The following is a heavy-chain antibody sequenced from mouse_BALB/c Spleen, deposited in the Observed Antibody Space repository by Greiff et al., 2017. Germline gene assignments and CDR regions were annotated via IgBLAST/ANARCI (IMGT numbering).Heavy chain of an antibody. V-gene: IGHV7-3*02. D-gene: IGHD3-3*01. CDR1: GFTFTGYY. Sequence: EVQRVESGGGLVQPGGSLRLSCATSGFTFTGYYMSWVRQPPGKALEWLGFIRNKANGNTTEYSASVRGRFTISRDNSQRILYLQMNTLRDKDSSNYNRARWDKYRYFDVWGAGTTVTVSS. J-gene: IGHJ1*01. CDR3: ARWDKYRYFDV. CDR2: IRNKANGNTT.